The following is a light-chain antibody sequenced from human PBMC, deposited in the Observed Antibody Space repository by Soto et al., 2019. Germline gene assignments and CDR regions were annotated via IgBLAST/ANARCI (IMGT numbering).Light chain of an antibody. CDR1: QSIRISH. V-gene: IGKV3-20*01. CDR2: GAY. J-gene: IGKJ1*01. Sequence: DIVMTKSXATLSLSPWERATLSWIASQSIRISHLSWYQQKPCQATRILIYGAYSRATGITDRFSGSGSWTDFPLTIRRMQPEDFAAYYCHKYGSSSWTVGKGNQVDIK. CDR3: HKYGSSSWT.